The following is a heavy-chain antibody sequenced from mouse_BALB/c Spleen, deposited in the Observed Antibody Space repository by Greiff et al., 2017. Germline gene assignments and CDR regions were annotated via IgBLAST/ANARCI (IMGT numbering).Heavy chain of an antibody. CDR3: ARGQRYGYDEDYAMDY. Sequence: EVKLMESGGGLVKPGGSLKLSCAASGFTFSSYAMSWVRQTPEKRLEWVASISSGGSTYYPDSVKGRFTISRDNARNILYLQMSSLRSEDTAMYYCARGQRYGYDEDYAMDYWGQGTSVTVSS. J-gene: IGHJ4*01. CDR1: GFTFSSYA. V-gene: IGHV5-6-5*01. CDR2: ISSGGST. D-gene: IGHD2-2*01.